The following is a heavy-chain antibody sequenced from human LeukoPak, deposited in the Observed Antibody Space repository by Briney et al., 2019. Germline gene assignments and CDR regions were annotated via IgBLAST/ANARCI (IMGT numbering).Heavy chain of an antibody. CDR3: VRGRGSYGWLDP. CDR2: ISGDGTAR. Sequence: GGSLRLSCAASGFTSSSYWMHWVRQVPGKGLVWVSRISGDGTARNYADSVKGRFTISRDDAKNTVDLQMNSLRGEDTAVYYCVRGRGSYGWLDPWGQGTLVTVSS. CDR1: GFTSSSYW. V-gene: IGHV3-74*01. D-gene: IGHD3-10*01. J-gene: IGHJ5*02.